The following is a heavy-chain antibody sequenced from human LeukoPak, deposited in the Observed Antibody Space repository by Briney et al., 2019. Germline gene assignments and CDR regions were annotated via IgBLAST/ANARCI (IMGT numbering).Heavy chain of an antibody. J-gene: IGHJ4*02. CDR2: INTHSGGT. CDR3: ARVGRGYSYGYFDY. CDR1: GYTFTGYY. D-gene: IGHD5-18*01. Sequence: ASVKFSCKASGYTFTGYYMHWVRQAPGQGLEWMGWINTHSGGTNYAQKFQGRVTMTRDTSISTASMELSRLRSDDTAVYYCARVGRGYSYGYFDYWGQGTLVTVSS. V-gene: IGHV1-2*02.